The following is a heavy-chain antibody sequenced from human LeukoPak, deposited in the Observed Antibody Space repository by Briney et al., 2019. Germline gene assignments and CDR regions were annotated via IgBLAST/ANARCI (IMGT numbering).Heavy chain of an antibody. Sequence: GGSLRLSCAASGFTFSSYGMHWVRQAPGKGLEWVAFTWYDGSNKYYADSVKGRFTISRDNSKSTLYLQMNSLRAEDTAVYYRARLLSNTFYYGSGSHLDYWGQGTLVTVSS. CDR3: ARLLSNTFYYGSGSHLDY. CDR1: GFTFSSYG. J-gene: IGHJ4*02. CDR2: TWYDGSNK. V-gene: IGHV3-33*01. D-gene: IGHD3-10*01.